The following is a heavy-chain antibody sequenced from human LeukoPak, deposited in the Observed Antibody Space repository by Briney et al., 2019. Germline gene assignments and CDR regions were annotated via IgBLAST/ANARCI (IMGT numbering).Heavy chain of an antibody. CDR2: IIPIFGTA. Sequence: GASVKVSCKASGYTFTSYGISWVRQARGQGLEWMGGIIPIFGTANYAQKFQGRVTITADKSTSTAYMELSSLRSEDTAVYYCARGSMATVYYYYYYMDVWGKGTTVTVSS. V-gene: IGHV1-69*06. CDR1: GYTFTSYG. D-gene: IGHD5-24*01. CDR3: ARGSMATVYYYYYYMDV. J-gene: IGHJ6*03.